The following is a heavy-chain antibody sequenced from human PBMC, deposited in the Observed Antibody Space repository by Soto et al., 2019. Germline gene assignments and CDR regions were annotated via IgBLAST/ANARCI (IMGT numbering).Heavy chain of an antibody. J-gene: IGHJ3*02. Sequence: PSETLSLTCAVYGGSFTGYYWTWIRQPPGKGLEWIGEINQSGSTNYNPSLKSRVTISADTSKNQFSLKLSSVTAADTAVYYCARHTDAFDIWGQGTMVTVSS. CDR1: GGSFTGYY. V-gene: IGHV4-34*01. D-gene: IGHD5-18*01. CDR2: INQSGST. CDR3: ARHTDAFDI.